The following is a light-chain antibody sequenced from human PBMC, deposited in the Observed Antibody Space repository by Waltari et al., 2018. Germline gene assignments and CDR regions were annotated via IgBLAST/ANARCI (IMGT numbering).Light chain of an antibody. CDR3: CSYAGSFTWV. V-gene: IGLV2-23*02. CDR2: DVT. J-gene: IGLJ3*02. CDR1: NSDVGRYNL. Sequence: QSAPTQPASVSGSPGQSITISCTGTNSDVGRYNLVSWYQQHPDKAPKLNIYDVTERPSGVSDRLSGSKSGNTASLTISGLQAEDEADYYCCSYAGSFTWVFGGGTKLTVL.